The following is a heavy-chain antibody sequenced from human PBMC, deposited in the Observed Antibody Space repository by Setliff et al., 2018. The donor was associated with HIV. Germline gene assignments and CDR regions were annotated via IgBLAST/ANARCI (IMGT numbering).Heavy chain of an antibody. CDR3: AKDDYNSHLDH. V-gene: IGHV3-30*02. CDR2: IWFDGYAR. D-gene: IGHD4-4*01. Sequence: GGSLRLSCTASGFTFSEFGMSWVRQAPGKGLEWVAVIWFDGYARDYTASVKGRFIISRDNSKNTLYLHMNSLRTEDTAIYYCAKDDYNSHLDHWGQGTLVTV. CDR1: GFTFSEFG. J-gene: IGHJ4*02.